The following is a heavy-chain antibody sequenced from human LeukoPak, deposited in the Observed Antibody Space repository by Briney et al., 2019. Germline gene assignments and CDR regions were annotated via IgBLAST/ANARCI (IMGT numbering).Heavy chain of an antibody. V-gene: IGHV3-48*03. CDR1: GFTFSSYE. D-gene: IGHD6-13*01. J-gene: IGHJ5*02. CDR2: ISSSGSTI. Sequence: GGSLRLSCAASGFTFSSYEMNWVRQAPGKGLEWVSYISSSGSTIYYADSVKGRFTISRDNAKNSLYLQMNSLRAEDTAVYYCARSGSSWYEGWFDPWGQGTLVTVSS. CDR3: ARSGSSWYEGWFDP.